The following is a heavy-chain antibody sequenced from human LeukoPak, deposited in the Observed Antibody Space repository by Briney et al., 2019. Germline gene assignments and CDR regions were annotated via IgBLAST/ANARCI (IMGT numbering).Heavy chain of an antibody. CDR2: ISSSGSTI. D-gene: IGHD6-13*01. CDR3: ARDDSSSWYKVWDY. J-gene: IGHJ4*02. V-gene: IGHV3-48*03. Sequence: GGSLRLSCAASGFTFSSYEMNWVRQAPGKGLEWVSYISSSGSTIYYADSVKGRFTISRDNAKNSLYLQMNSLRAEDTAVYYCARDDSSSWYKVWDYWGQGTLVTVSS. CDR1: GFTFSSYE.